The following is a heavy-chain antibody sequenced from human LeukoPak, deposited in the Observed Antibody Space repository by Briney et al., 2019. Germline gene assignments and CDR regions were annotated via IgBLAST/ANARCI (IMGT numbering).Heavy chain of an antibody. CDR1: AYTLTNYG. Sequence: GASVKVSCKASAYTLTNYGFSWVRQTPGQGLEWMGWISPYSGDTDYAQKFQGRVTMTTDTFTSTVYLELRSLRSDDTAVYYCARDHSSGYLNWFDPWGQGTLVTVSS. CDR2: ISPYSGDT. CDR3: ARDHSSGYLNWFDP. D-gene: IGHD3-22*01. V-gene: IGHV1-18*01. J-gene: IGHJ5*02.